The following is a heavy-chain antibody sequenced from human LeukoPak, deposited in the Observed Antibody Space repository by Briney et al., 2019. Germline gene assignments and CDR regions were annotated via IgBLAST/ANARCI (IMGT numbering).Heavy chain of an antibody. CDR3: ARDPGSGYFL. V-gene: IGHV3-23*01. D-gene: IGHD3-3*01. J-gene: IGHJ6*02. CDR1: GFTFSSNA. CDR2: ISGTGGTT. Sequence: GGSLRPSCAASGFTFSSNAMCWVRQAPGEGLEWVSLISGTGGTTYYADSVKGRLTISRDNAKNSLYLQMNSLRAEDTAVYYCARDPGSGYFLWGQGTTVTVSS.